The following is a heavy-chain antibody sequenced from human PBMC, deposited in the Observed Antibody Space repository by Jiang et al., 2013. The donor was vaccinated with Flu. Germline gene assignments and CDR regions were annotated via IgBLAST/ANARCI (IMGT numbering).Heavy chain of an antibody. D-gene: IGHD4-17*01. J-gene: IGHJ4*02. Sequence: NHSGSTNYNPSLKSRVTISVDTSKNQFSLKLSSVTAADTAVYYCARAQYLPTVTTLWGKPFRGFASFDYWGQGTLVTVSS. CDR2: NHSGST. V-gene: IGHV4-34*01. CDR3: ARAQYLPTVTTLWGKPFRGFASFDY.